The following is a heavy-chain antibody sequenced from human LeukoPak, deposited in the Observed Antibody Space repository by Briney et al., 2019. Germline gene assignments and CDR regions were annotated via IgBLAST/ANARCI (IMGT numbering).Heavy chain of an antibody. V-gene: IGHV4-34*01. CDR3: AGSVAGNTNAY. Sequence: SETLSLTCAVYGGSFSGYYWSWIRQPPGKGLEWIGEINHSGSTNYNPSLKSRVTISVDTSKNQFSLKLSSVTAADPAVYYCAGSVAGNTNAYWGQGTLVTVSS. CDR1: GGSFSGYY. J-gene: IGHJ4*02. CDR2: INHSGST. D-gene: IGHD6-19*01.